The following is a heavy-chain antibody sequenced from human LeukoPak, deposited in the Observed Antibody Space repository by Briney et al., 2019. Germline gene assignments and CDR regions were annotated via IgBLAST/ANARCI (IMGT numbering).Heavy chain of an antibody. CDR2: IYTSGST. V-gene: IGHV4-61*02. CDR1: GGSISSGSYY. CDR3: ARYHDYSNHQGPDY. Sequence: PSETLSLTCTVSGGSISSGSYYWSWIRQPAGKGLEWIGRIYTSGSTNYNPSLKSRVTISVDTSKNQFSLKLSSVTAADTAVYYCARYHDYSNHQGPDYWGQGTLVTVSS. D-gene: IGHD4-11*01. J-gene: IGHJ4*02.